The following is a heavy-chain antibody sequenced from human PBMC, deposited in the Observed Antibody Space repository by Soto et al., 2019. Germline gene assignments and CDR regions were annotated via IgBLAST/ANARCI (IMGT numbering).Heavy chain of an antibody. CDR2: ISATGGGT. Sequence: PGGSLRLSCAASGFKFSNYAMSWVRQAPGKGLEWVSLISATGGGTYYADSVKGRFTISRDNSKNSLYLQMNSLRTEDTALYYCARDIDILSGYPDNWGQGTLVTVSS. CDR3: ARDIDILSGYPDN. J-gene: IGHJ4*02. D-gene: IGHD3-9*01. V-gene: IGHV3-43*02. CDR1: GFKFSNYA.